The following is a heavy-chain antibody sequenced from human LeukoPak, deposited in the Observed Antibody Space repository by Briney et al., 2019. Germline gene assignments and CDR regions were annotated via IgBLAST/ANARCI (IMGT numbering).Heavy chain of an antibody. J-gene: IGHJ3*02. Sequence: ASVKVSCKASGYTLTSYDINWVRQATGQGLEWMGWMNPNSGNTVYAQKLQGRVTMTRNTSISTAYMELSSLRSEDTAVYYCARGSRAAPTGAFDIWGQGTMVTVSS. CDR3: ARGSRAAPTGAFDI. V-gene: IGHV1-8*01. D-gene: IGHD6-13*01. CDR1: GYTLTSYD. CDR2: MNPNSGNT.